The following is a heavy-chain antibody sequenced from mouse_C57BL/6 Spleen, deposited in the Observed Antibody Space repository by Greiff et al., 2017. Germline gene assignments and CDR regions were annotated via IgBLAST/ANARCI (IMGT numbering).Heavy chain of an antibody. CDR1: GFTFSYFY. Sequence: DVKLVVESGGGLVQSGRSLRRSCATSGFTFSYFYMEWVRQAPGKGLEWIAASRNKANDYTTEYSASVKGRFIVSRDTSQSILYLQMNARRAEETAIYYCARDIGTAWFAYWGQGTLVTVSA. D-gene: IGHD4-1*01. V-gene: IGHV7-1*01. CDR3: ARDIGTAWFAY. J-gene: IGHJ3*01. CDR2: SRNKANDYTT.